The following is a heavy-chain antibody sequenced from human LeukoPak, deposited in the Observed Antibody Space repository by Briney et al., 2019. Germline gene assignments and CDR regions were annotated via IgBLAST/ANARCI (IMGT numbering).Heavy chain of an antibody. CDR3: ARTSYNWFDP. J-gene: IGHJ5*02. CDR2: IIPILGIA. V-gene: IGHV1-24*01. Sequence: ASVKVSCKVSGYTLTELSMHWVRQAPGKGLEWMGRIIPILGIANYAQKLQGRVTMTTDTSTSTAYMELRSLRSDDTAVYYCARTSYNWFDPWGQGTLVTVSS. CDR1: GYTLTELS. D-gene: IGHD6-6*01.